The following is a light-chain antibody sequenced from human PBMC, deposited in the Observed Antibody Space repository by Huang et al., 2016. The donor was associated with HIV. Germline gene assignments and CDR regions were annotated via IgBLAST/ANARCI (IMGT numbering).Light chain of an antibody. V-gene: IGKV1-39*01. CDR2: SAS. CDR1: QSVGTY. J-gene: IGKJ5*01. Sequence: IQMTQSPTSLSASVGDRVFISCRTSQSVGTYLNWYQQKPGKAPKLLISSASTLHNGVPSRFSGGGSGTVFTLTIRGLQFDDFATYFCQQSYGGLSSFGPGTRL. CDR3: QQSYGGLSS.